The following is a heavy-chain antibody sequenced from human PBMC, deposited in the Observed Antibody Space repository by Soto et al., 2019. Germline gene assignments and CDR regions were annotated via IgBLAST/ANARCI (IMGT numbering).Heavy chain of an antibody. CDR2: IYPCDSDT. CDR1: GYSFTIYC. V-gene: IGHV5-51*01. Sequence: GESLKISCNGSGYSFTIYCIGLVLQMPGKGLEWMGIIYPCDSDTRYSPSFQGQVTISADKSISTAYLQWSSLKASDTAMYYCARRNYYDSSGQEGFDPWGQGTLVTVSS. J-gene: IGHJ5*02. D-gene: IGHD3-22*01. CDR3: ARRNYYDSSGQEGFDP.